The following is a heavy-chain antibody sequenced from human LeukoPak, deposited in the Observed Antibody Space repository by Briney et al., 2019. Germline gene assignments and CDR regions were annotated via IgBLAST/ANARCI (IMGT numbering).Heavy chain of an antibody. D-gene: IGHD1-7*01. CDR1: GGSFSSSSYY. V-gene: IGHV4-39*01. J-gene: IGHJ4*02. Sequence: SETLSLTCSVSGGSFSSSSYYWGWVRQPPGKGLEWIGTIYYSVRTYYKSSLKSPVPISVDTSKNQFSLKLSSVTAAATAITYRPASHGIFSTETRNYWGQGTLVTVSS. CDR3: PASHGIFSTETRNY. CDR2: IYYSVRT.